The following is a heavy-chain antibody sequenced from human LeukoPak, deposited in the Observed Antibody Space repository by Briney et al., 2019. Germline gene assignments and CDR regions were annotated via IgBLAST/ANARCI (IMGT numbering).Heavy chain of an antibody. Sequence: GASVKVSCKASGYIFTSYAMHWVRQAPGQRLEWMGRINAGNGNTKYSQKFQGRVTITRDTSASTAHMELSSLRSEDTAVYYCARGSGSYDYWGQGTLVTVSS. CDR2: INAGNGNT. CDR3: ARGSGSYDY. D-gene: IGHD1-26*01. CDR1: GYIFTSYA. J-gene: IGHJ4*02. V-gene: IGHV1-3*01.